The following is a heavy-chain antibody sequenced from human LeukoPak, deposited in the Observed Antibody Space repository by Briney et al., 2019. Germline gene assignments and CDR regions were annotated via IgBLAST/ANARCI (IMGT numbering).Heavy chain of an antibody. CDR1: EFTFSSYS. J-gene: IGHJ4*02. CDR3: ARKDRDTAMTLSDY. Sequence: GGSLRLSCAASEFTFSSYSMNWVRQAPGKGLEWVSSISSSSTYIYYADSVKGRFTISRDNAKNSLYLQMNSLRAEDTAVYYCARKDRDTAMTLSDYWGQGTLVTVSS. D-gene: IGHD5-18*01. V-gene: IGHV3-21*01. CDR2: ISSSSTYI.